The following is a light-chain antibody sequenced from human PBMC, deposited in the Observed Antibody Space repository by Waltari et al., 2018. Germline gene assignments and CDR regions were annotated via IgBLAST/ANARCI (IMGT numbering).Light chain of an antibody. CDR2: GTS. V-gene: IGKV3-20*01. CDR3: QQYDGEVVT. Sequence: EIVLTQSPGTLSLSPGERATLSCRASQSVTSISVTWYQKKLGQAPRLLIYGTSRRATGIPDRISGSGSGTDFTLTISRLEPEDFAVYYCQQYDGEVVTFGGGTKVEI. CDR1: QSVTSIS. J-gene: IGKJ4*01.